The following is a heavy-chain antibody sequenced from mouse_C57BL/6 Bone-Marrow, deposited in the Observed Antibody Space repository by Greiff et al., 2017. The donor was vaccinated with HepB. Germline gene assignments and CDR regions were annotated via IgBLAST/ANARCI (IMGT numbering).Heavy chain of an antibody. CDR2: ISSGSSTI. CDR3: ARIITRYWYFDV. D-gene: IGHD1-1*01. CDR1: GFTFSDYG. J-gene: IGHJ1*03. V-gene: IGHV5-17*01. Sequence: EVKVVESGGGLVKPGGSLKLSCAASGFTFSDYGMHWVRQAPEKGLEWVAYISSGSSTIYYADTVKGRFTISRDNAKNTLFLQMTSLRSEDTAMYYCARIITRYWYFDVWGTGTTVTVSS.